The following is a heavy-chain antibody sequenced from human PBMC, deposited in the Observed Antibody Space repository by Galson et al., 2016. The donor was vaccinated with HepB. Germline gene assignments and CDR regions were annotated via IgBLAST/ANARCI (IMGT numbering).Heavy chain of an antibody. Sequence: SLRLSCAASGFTFSSYAMHWVRQAPGKGLEWVAVISYDGTNKYYAVSVKGRFTISRDNSKNTLYLQMNSLRAEDTAVYYCARVDGFGEPLYFDYWGQGTLVTVSS. CDR1: GFTFSSYA. J-gene: IGHJ4*02. V-gene: IGHV3-30*04. D-gene: IGHD3-10*01. CDR2: ISYDGTNK. CDR3: ARVDGFGEPLYFDY.